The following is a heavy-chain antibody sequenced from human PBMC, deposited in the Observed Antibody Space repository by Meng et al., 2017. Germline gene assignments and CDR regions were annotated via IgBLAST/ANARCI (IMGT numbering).Heavy chain of an antibody. CDR3: ATDANLYCISTSCYAGDY. CDR2: ISSSSSYI. CDR1: GFTFGDYA. V-gene: IGHV3-21*01. Sequence: GSLKISFTASGFTFGDYAMSWFRQAPGKGLEWVPSISSSSSYIYYADSVKGRFTISRDNAKNSLYLQMNSLRAEDTAVYYCATDANLYCISTSCYAGDYWGQGTLVTVSS. J-gene: IGHJ4*02. D-gene: IGHD2-2*01.